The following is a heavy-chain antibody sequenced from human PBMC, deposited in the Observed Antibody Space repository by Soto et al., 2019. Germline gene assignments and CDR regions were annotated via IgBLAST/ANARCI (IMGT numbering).Heavy chain of an antibody. Sequence: PGGSLRLSCAASGFTFSGYAMSWGRQAPGKGLEWVSAISGSGGSTYYADSVKGRFTISRDNSKNTLYLQMNSLRAEDTAVYYCAKDKASYYYDSSGYLDYWGQGTLVTVSS. D-gene: IGHD3-22*01. CDR2: ISGSGGST. CDR1: GFTFSGYA. CDR3: AKDKASYYYDSSGYLDY. J-gene: IGHJ4*02. V-gene: IGHV3-23*01.